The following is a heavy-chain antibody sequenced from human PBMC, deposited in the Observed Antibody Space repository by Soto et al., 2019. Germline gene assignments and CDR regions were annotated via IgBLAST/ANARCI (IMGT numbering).Heavy chain of an antibody. V-gene: IGHV1-3*01. Sequence: VKVSCKASGYTFTSYAMHWVRQAPGQRLEWMGWINAGNGNTKYSQKFQGRVTITRDTSASTAYMELSSLRSEDTAVYYCARAFWSGYYGPPRDYWGQGTLVTVSS. CDR1: GYTFTSYA. D-gene: IGHD3-3*01. CDR2: INAGNGNT. CDR3: ARAFWSGYYGPPRDY. J-gene: IGHJ4*02.